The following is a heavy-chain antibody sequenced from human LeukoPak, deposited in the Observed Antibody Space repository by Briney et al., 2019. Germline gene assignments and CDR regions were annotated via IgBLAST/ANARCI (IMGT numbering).Heavy chain of an antibody. D-gene: IGHD3-9*01. V-gene: IGHV3-21*01. CDR2: ISSSSSYI. CDR1: GFTFSSYS. Sequence: GGSLRLSCAASGFTFSSYSMNWVRQAPGKGLEWVSSISSSSSYIYYADSVKGRFTISRDNAKNSLYLQMNSLRAEDTAVYYCARSEDYDILAGYAADFDYWGQGTLVTVSS. J-gene: IGHJ4*02. CDR3: ARSEDYDILAGYAADFDY.